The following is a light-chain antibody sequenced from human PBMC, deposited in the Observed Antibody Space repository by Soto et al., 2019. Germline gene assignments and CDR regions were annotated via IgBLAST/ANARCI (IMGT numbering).Light chain of an antibody. V-gene: IGKV3-11*01. CDR3: QQRSNWPPGIFT. CDR2: DAS. Sequence: EIVLTQSPATLSLSPGERATLSCRASQSVSSYLAWYQQKPGQAPRLLIYDASNRATGIPARFSGSGSGTDFALTNSGLEPEDFAVYYCQQRSNWPPGIFTFGPGTKVDIK. CDR1: QSVSSY. J-gene: IGKJ3*01.